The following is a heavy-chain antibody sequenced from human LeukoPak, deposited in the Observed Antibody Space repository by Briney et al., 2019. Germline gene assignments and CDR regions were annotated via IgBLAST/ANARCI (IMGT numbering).Heavy chain of an antibody. Sequence: GGSLRLSCAASGFTFSSFTMTWVRQAPGKGLEWVSTIGGSGASTYYAGSVKGRFTISRDNSKNTLSPQMNSLRAEDSAIYYCAKNYYGSGTMGGYWGQGTLVTVSS. CDR2: IGGSGAST. D-gene: IGHD3-10*01. V-gene: IGHV3-23*01. CDR1: GFTFSSFT. J-gene: IGHJ4*02. CDR3: AKNYYGSGTMGGY.